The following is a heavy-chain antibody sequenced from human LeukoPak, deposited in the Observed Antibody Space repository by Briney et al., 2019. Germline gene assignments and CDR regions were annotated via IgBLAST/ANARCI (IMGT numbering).Heavy chain of an antibody. Sequence: GGSLRLSCAASGFTLSSYAMSWVRQAPGKGLEWVSAISDTGNTYHSDSVKGRFTIYRESSKKKLFFQMKSLRPEHAAVYYCAKAPVTTCRGAFCYPFDYWGLGTLVTVSS. V-gene: IGHV3-23*01. J-gene: IGHJ4*02. CDR2: ISDTGNT. D-gene: IGHD2-15*01. CDR3: AKAPVTTCRGAFCYPFDY. CDR1: GFTLSSYA.